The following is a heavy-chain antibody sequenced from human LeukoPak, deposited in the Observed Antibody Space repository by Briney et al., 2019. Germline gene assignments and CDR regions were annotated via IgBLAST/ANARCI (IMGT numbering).Heavy chain of an antibody. D-gene: IGHD6-13*01. CDR3: ARCIAAAGTYWFDP. CDR1: GFTFSSYA. CDR2: ISSSSSYI. Sequence: PGGSLRLSCAASGFTFSSYAMSWVRQAPGKGLEWVSSISSSSSYIYYADSVKGRFTISRDNAKNSLYLQMNSLRAEDTAVYYCARCIAAAGTYWFDPWGQGTLVTVSS. J-gene: IGHJ5*02. V-gene: IGHV3-21*01.